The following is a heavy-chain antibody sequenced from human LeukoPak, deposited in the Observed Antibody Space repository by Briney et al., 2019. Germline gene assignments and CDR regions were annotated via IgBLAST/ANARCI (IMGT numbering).Heavy chain of an antibody. D-gene: IGHD3-22*01. CDR2: INTNTGNP. CDR3: ARVVRGSSGYRYYFDY. CDR1: GYTFTNYA. V-gene: IGHV7-4-1*02. J-gene: IGHJ4*02. Sequence: ASVKVSCKASGYTFTNYAMNWVRQAPGQGLEWMGWINTNTGNPMYAQGLTGRFVFSLDTSVSTAYLKISSLKAGETAVYYCARVVRGSSGYRYYFDYWGPGTLVTVSS.